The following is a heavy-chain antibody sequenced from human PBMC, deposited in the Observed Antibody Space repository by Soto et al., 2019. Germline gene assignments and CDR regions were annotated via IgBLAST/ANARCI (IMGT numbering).Heavy chain of an antibody. Sequence: SETLSLTCAVCGGSFSGYYWSWIRQPPGKGREWIGEINHSGSTNYNPSLKSRVTISVDTSKNQFSLKLSSVTAADTAVYYCARGWRPRRYYYMDVWGKGTTVTVSS. CDR1: GGSFSGYY. V-gene: IGHV4-34*01. CDR3: ARGWRPRRYYYMDV. CDR2: INHSGST. J-gene: IGHJ6*03.